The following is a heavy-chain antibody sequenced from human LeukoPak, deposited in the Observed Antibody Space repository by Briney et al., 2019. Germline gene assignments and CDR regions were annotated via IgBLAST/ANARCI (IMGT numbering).Heavy chain of an antibody. D-gene: IGHD3-10*01. CDR1: GGSFSCYY. J-gene: IGHJ4*02. V-gene: IGHV4-34*01. CDR2: FNHGGST. CDR3: ARVVVRGVIVTRVVGFDY. Sequence: KTSATRSLTCAVYGGSFSCYYWSWIRQPPGKGLEWIGEFNHGGSTNYNPSLKSRVTISVDTSKNQFSLKLSSVTAADTAVYYCARVVVRGVIVTRVVGFDYWGQGTLVTVSS.